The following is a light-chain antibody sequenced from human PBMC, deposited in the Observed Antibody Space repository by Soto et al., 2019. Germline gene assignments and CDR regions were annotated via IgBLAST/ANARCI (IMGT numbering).Light chain of an antibody. CDR1: QSVRGW. Sequence: DIQMTQSPSTLSASVGDRVTFTCRASQSVRGWLAWYQQKPGKAPKLLIYKASNLETGVPSRFSGNGSGTEFTLTINGLQPDDFATYCCHQYNSYSGTFGQGTKVDIK. CDR2: KAS. J-gene: IGKJ1*01. CDR3: HQYNSYSGT. V-gene: IGKV1-5*03.